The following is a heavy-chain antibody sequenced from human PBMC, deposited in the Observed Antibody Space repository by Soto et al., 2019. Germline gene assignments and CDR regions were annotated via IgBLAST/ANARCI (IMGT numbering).Heavy chain of an antibody. CDR3: ATLPFSGIYFDS. V-gene: IGHV1-2*02. Sequence: ASVKVSCKASGYTFTGYYIHWVRQSPGQGLEWMGWINPNTGVTNFAQKFHGRVTMTRDTSVSTAYMDLTSLTCDDTALYFCATLPFSGIYFDSWGQGTQVTVSS. CDR1: GYTFTGYY. J-gene: IGHJ4*02. CDR2: INPNTGVT.